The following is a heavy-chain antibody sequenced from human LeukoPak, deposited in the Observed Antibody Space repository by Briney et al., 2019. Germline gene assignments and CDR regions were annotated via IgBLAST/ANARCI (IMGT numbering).Heavy chain of an antibody. J-gene: IGHJ4*02. CDR3: ASCRDGYKWWDY. CDR1: GFTVSTSY. Sequence: GGSVTLSCAASGFTVSTSYMSWVRQAPGKGLEWVSVIYSGGTTYYADAVKGRFTISRDNSKNTLDLQMNSLRAEDTAVYYCASCRDGYKWWDYWGQG. D-gene: IGHD5-24*01. CDR2: IYSGGTT. V-gene: IGHV3-53*01.